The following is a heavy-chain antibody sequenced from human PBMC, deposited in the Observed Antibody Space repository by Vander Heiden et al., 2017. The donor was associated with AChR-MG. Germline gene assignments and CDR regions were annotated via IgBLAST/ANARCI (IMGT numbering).Heavy chain of an antibody. Sequence: QVQLQESGPGLVKPSQTLSRTCTVPRGSISGGGYYWGWIRQHPGKGLEWIGYIYYSGSTYYNPSLKSRVTISVDTSKNQFSLKLSSVTAADTAVYYCARDPGFGELNAFDIWGQGTMVTVSS. J-gene: IGHJ3*02. CDR1: RGSISGGGYY. D-gene: IGHD3-10*01. V-gene: IGHV4-31*03. CDR2: IYYSGST. CDR3: ARDPGFGELNAFDI.